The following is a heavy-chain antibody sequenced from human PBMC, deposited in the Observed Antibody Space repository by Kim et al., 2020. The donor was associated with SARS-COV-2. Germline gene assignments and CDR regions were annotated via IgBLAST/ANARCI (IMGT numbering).Heavy chain of an antibody. CDR1: GGSISSSSYY. Sequence: SETLSLTCTVSGGSISSSSYYWGWIRQPPGKGLEWIGSIYYSGSTYYNPSLKSRVTISVDTSKNQFSLKLSSVTAADTAVYYCAGGRYSSGWYVVFDYWGQGTLVTVSS. CDR2: IYYSGST. V-gene: IGHV4-39*01. J-gene: IGHJ4*02. CDR3: AGGRYSSGWYVVFDY. D-gene: IGHD6-19*01.